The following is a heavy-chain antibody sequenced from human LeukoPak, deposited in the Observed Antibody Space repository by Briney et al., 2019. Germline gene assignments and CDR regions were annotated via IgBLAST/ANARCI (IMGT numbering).Heavy chain of an antibody. Sequence: SETLSLTCIVSGGSISTYYWSWIRQPPGKGLEWIGYIYYTGSTTYNPSLKSRVSISVVTSKNKFSLDLNSVSAADTAVYYCARGRGDSRGTSFDPWGQGTLVTVSS. CDR1: GGSISTYY. V-gene: IGHV4-59*01. CDR2: IYYTGST. J-gene: IGHJ5*02. CDR3: ARGRGDSRGTSFDP. D-gene: IGHD3-10*01.